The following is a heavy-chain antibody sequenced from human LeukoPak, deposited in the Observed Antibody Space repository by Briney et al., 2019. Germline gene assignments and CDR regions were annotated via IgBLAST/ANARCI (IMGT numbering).Heavy chain of an antibody. D-gene: IGHD1-26*01. CDR2: ISYDGSNK. CDR3: ARDRGTGIVGAAADY. CDR1: GFTFSSYA. J-gene: IGHJ4*02. V-gene: IGHV3-30-3*01. Sequence: PGGSLRLSCAASGFTFSSYAMPRVRQAPCKGLERVAAISYDGSNKYYADSVKGRFTISRDNSKNTLYLQMNSLRAEDTAVYYCARDRGTGIVGAAADYWGQGTLVTVSS.